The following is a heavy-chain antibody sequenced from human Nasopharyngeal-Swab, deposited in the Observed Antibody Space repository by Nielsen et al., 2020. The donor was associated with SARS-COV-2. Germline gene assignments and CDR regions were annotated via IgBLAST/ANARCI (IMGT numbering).Heavy chain of an antibody. D-gene: IGHD3-3*01. CDR3: ARGGVFGVAYYGMDV. CDR2: INPSGGST. J-gene: IGHJ6*02. Sequence: WVRQAPGQGLEWMGIINPSGGSTSYAQKFQGRVTMTRDTSTSTVYMELSSLRSEDTAVYYCARGGVFGVAYYGMDVWGQGTTVTVSS. V-gene: IGHV1-46*01.